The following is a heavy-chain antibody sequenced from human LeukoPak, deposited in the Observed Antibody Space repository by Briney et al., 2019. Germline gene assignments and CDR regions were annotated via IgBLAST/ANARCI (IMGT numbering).Heavy chain of an antibody. J-gene: IGHJ4*02. D-gene: IGHD3-9*01. Sequence: GGSLRLSCAASGFTFSSYCMNWVRQAPGKGLEWVSNINGDGRDKYYVDSVRGRFTISRDNADNALYLQMNSVRGDDTALYYGARGVDSAIDWWGQGTLVTVSS. CDR3: ARGVDSAIDW. CDR2: INGDGRDK. V-gene: IGHV3-7*01. CDR1: GFTFSSYC.